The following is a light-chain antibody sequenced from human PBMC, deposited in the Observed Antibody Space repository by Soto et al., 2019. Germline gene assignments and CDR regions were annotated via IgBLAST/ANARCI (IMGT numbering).Light chain of an antibody. CDR2: EVT. Sequence: QSALTQPPSVSGSPGQSVTISCTGTSSDVGKYDRVSWYQQPPGTAPKLIIYEVTNRPSGVPARFSGFKSGNTASLTISGLQAEDEADYYCSSYTSRSRYVFGTGTKLTVL. CDR1: SSDVGKYDR. CDR3: SSYTSRSRYV. J-gene: IGLJ1*01. V-gene: IGLV2-18*02.